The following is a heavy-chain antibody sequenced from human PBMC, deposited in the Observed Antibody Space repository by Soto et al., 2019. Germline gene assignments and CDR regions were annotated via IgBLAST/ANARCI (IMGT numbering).Heavy chain of an antibody. CDR2: INAGNGNT. D-gene: IGHD5-12*01. CDR3: ATPIVAFDY. CDR1: GYTFTSYA. J-gene: IGHJ4*02. V-gene: IGHV1-3*01. Sequence: GASVKVSCKASGYTFTSYAIHWVRQAPGQRLEWMGWINAGNGNTKYSQKFQGRVIITRDTSAGTAYMELRSLRSEDTAVYYCATPIVAFDYWGQGTLVTVSS.